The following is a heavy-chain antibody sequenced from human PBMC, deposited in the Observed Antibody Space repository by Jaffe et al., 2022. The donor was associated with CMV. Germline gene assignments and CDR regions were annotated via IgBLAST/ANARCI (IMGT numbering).Heavy chain of an antibody. CDR2: VSHSGST. V-gene: IGHV4-59*08. CDR1: GGSMRSYS. CDR3: ARGVAPGGYLAWGPKDYNHYYLDV. Sequence: QVQLQESGPGLVKPSETLSLTCTVSGGSMRSYSWNWIRQPPGKGLEWIGFVSHSGSTNYSPSLKSRVTISIDTSQKQFSLILRSVTAADTAMYYCARGVAPGGYLAWGPKDYNHYYLDVWGKGTTVTVSS. J-gene: IGHJ6*03. D-gene: IGHD5-12*01.